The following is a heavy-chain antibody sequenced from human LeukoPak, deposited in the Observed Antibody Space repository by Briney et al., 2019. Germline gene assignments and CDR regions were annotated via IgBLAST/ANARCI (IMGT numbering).Heavy chain of an antibody. CDR1: GFTFSSYA. D-gene: IGHD6-13*01. CDR3: VYSSSWYYFDY. Sequence: GGSLRLSCAASGFTFSSYAMTWVRQAPGKGLEWVSLLSAIGDSTYYTDSVKGRFTISRDNSKNTLYLQVNSLRAEDTATYYCVYSSSWYYFDYWGQGTLVTVSS. V-gene: IGHV3-23*01. CDR2: LSAIGDST. J-gene: IGHJ4*02.